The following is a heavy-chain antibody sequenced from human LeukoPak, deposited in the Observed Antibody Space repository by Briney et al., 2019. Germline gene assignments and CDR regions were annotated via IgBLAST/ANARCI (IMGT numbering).Heavy chain of an antibody. Sequence: PGGSLRLSCAASGFTFSSYAMSWVRQAPGKGLEWVSAISGSGGSTYYADSVKGRFTISRDNSKNTLYLQMNSLRAEDTAVYYCARGDYGDPKAYYYGMDVWGQGTTVTVSS. CDR1: GFTFSSYA. J-gene: IGHJ6*02. CDR3: ARGDYGDPKAYYYGMDV. CDR2: ISGSGGST. D-gene: IGHD4-17*01. V-gene: IGHV3-23*01.